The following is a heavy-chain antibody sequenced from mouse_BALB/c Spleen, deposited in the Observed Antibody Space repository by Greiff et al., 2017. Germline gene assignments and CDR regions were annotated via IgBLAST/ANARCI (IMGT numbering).Heavy chain of an antibody. CDR3: TSNYYRYEFAY. CDR1: GYTFTSYW. CDR2: IYPSDSYT. V-gene: IGHV1-69*02. Sequence: QVQLQQSGAELVRPGASVKLSCKASGYTFTSYWINWVKQRPGQGLEWIGNIYPSDSYTNYNQKFKDKATLTVDKSSSTAYMQLSSPTSEDSAVYYCTSNYYRYEFAYWGQGTLVTVSA. D-gene: IGHD2-14*01. J-gene: IGHJ3*01.